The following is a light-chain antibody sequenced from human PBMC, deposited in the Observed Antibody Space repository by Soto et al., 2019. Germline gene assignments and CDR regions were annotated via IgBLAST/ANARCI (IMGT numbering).Light chain of an antibody. CDR3: MQARHIPFT. J-gene: IGKJ3*01. V-gene: IGKV2-28*01. Sequence: DVVMPQSPLSLPVTPGEPASISCRSSQSLLYSNGYNYLDWYLQKPGQSPQLLIYLGSNRASGVPDRFSGSGSGTDFTLKISRVEPEDVGVYYCMQARHIPFTFGPGTKVHIK. CDR1: QSLLYSNGYNY. CDR2: LGS.